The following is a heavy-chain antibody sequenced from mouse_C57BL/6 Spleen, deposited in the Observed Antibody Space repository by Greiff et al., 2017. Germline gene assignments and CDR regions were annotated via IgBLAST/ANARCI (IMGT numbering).Heavy chain of an antibody. CDR3: TRVPLRSYFDY. CDR2: ISSGGDYI. CDR1: GFTFSSYA. V-gene: IGHV5-9-1*02. J-gene: IGHJ2*01. D-gene: IGHD1-1*01. Sequence: EVKLVESGEGLVKPGGSLKLSCAASGFTFSSYALSWVRQTPEKRLEWVAYISSGGDYIYYADTVKGRFTISRDNARNTLYLQMSSLKSEDTAMYYCTRVPLRSYFDYWGQGTTRTVSS.